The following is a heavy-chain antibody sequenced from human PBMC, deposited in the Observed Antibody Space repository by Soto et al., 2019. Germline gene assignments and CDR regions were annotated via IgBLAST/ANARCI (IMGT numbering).Heavy chain of an antibody. Sequence: QVQLVQSGAEVKKPGSSVKVSCKASGGTFSSYAISWVRQAPGQGLEWMGGIIPIFGTANYAQKFQGRVTITAGESTSTALMAVSSLRSEGTAVYYCAREVVVAATGWFDPWGQGTLVTVSS. CDR1: GGTFSSYA. CDR2: IIPIFGTA. J-gene: IGHJ5*02. CDR3: AREVVVAATGWFDP. V-gene: IGHV1-69*12. D-gene: IGHD2-15*01.